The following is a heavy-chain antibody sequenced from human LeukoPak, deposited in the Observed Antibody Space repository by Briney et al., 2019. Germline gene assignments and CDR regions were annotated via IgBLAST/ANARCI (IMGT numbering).Heavy chain of an antibody. CDR1: GGSISSYY. J-gene: IGHJ5*02. V-gene: IGHV4-59*01. Sequence: SETLSLTCTVSGGSISSYYWRWIRQPPGKGLEWIGYIYYSGSTNYNPSLKSRVTISVDTSKNQFSLKLSSVTAADTAVYYCARGYDSAGGFDPWGQGTLVTVSS. D-gene: IGHD5-12*01. CDR3: ARGYDSAGGFDP. CDR2: IYYSGST.